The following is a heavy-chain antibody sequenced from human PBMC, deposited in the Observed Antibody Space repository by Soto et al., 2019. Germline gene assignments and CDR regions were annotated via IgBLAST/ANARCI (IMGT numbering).Heavy chain of an antibody. CDR2: IYHSGYT. Sequence: SETLSLTCAVSGGSISSGGYAWNWIRQPPGKGLEWIGYIYHSGYTSYNPSLKNRVTISVDKSKNQFSLTLSFVTAADTAVYYCARDSLTGNYFDPWGQGTLVSVSS. CDR3: ARDSLTGNYFDP. J-gene: IGHJ5*02. D-gene: IGHD1-7*01. CDR1: GGSISSGGYA. V-gene: IGHV4-30-2*01.